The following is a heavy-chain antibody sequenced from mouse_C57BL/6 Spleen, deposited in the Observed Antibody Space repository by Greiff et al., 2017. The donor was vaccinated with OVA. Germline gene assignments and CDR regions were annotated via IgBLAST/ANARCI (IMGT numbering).Heavy chain of an antibody. V-gene: IGHV5-17*01. CDR3: ARSGNYKGAMDY. Sequence: EVQLQQSGGGLVKPGGSLKLSCAASGFTFSDYGMHWVRQAPEKGLEWVAYISSGSSTIYYADTVKGRFTISRDNAKNTLFLQMTSLRSEDTAMYYCARSGNYKGAMDYWGQGTSVTVSS. CDR1: GFTFSDYG. J-gene: IGHJ4*01. D-gene: IGHD2-1*01. CDR2: ISSGSSTI.